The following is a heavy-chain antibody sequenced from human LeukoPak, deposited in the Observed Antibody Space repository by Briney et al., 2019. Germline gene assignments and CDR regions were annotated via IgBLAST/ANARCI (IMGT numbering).Heavy chain of an antibody. J-gene: IGHJ4*02. D-gene: IGHD2-2*01. V-gene: IGHV3-23*01. CDR1: GFTFSSYA. Sequence: GGSLRLSCAASGFTFSSYAMSWVRQAPGKGLEWVSAISGSGGSTYYADSVKGRFTISRDNSKNTLYLQMNSLRAEDTAVYYCAKDVVVVPAAHREADYWGQGTLVTVSS. CDR3: AKDVVVVPAAHREADY. CDR2: ISGSGGST.